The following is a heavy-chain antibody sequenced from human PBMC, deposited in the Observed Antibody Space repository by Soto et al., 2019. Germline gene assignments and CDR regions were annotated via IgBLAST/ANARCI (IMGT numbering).Heavy chain of an antibody. Sequence: GGSLRLSCAASGFTFSSYAMSWVRQAPGKGLEWVSAISGSGGSTYYADSVKGRFTISRDNSKNTLYLQMNSLRAEDTAVYYCAKDGPNEGWDPRYCSSTSCYADYWGQGTLVTVSS. J-gene: IGHJ4*02. CDR2: ISGSGGST. D-gene: IGHD2-2*01. CDR3: AKDGPNEGWDPRYCSSTSCYADY. V-gene: IGHV3-23*01. CDR1: GFTFSSYA.